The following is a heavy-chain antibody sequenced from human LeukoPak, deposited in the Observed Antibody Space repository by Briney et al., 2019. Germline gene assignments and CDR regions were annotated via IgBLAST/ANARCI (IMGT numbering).Heavy chain of an antibody. CDR3: ARKWGNAFDI. J-gene: IGHJ3*02. V-gene: IGHV1-69*02. CDR2: IIPILGIA. D-gene: IGHD1-26*01. CDR1: GGTFSSYT. Sequence: SVKVSCKASGGTFSSYTISWVRQAPGQGLEWMGRIIPILGIANYAQKFQGRVTITSDKSTSPAYIELSSLRSEDTAAIYCARKWGNAFDIWGQGTMVTVSS.